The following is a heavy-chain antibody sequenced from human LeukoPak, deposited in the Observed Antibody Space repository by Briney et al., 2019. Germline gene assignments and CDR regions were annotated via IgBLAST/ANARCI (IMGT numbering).Heavy chain of an antibody. V-gene: IGHV3-23*01. Sequence: GGSLRLSCAASGFTFSSYAMSWVRQAPGKGLEWVSAISGSTTSTNYADSVKGRFTSSRDNSKNTLYLQMNSLSAEDTAVYYCAKGGYCSGRSCPYGMDVWGQGTTVTVSS. J-gene: IGHJ6*02. CDR2: ISGSTTST. CDR3: AKGGYCSGRSCPYGMDV. CDR1: GFTFSSYA. D-gene: IGHD2-15*01.